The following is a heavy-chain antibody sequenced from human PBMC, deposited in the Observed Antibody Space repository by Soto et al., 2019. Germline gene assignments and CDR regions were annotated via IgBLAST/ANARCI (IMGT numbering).Heavy chain of an antibody. V-gene: IGHV4-39*01. J-gene: IGHJ1*01. CDR2: IYYSGST. D-gene: IGHD3-10*01. CDR1: GGSISSSSYY. Sequence: QLQLQESGPGLVKPSETLSLTCTVSGGSISSSSYYWGWIRQPPGKGLEWIGSIYYSGSTYYNPSLKSRVTISVDTSKNQFSLKLSSVTAADTAVYYCARQAHVLLWFGELLSSYFQHWGQGTLVTVSS. CDR3: ARQAHVLLWFGELLSSYFQH.